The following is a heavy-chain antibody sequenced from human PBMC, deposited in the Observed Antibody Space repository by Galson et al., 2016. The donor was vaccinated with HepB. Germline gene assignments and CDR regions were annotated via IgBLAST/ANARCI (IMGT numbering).Heavy chain of an antibody. J-gene: IGHJ3*02. CDR1: GGSISGHY. V-gene: IGHV4-59*11. CDR3: ASHDYWNDNHDSFDI. Sequence: SETLSLTCTVSGGSISGHYWSWIRQPPGKGLEWIGFISLRGSGSTSYNPSLRSRVTISGDTSKNQISLRLRPVIAADTAVYYCASHDYWNDNHDSFDIWCQGASVTVSS. CDR2: ISLRGSGST. D-gene: IGHD3/OR15-3a*01.